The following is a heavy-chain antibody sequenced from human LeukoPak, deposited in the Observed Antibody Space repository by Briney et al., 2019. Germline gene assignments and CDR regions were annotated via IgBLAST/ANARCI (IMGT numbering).Heavy chain of an antibody. J-gene: IGHJ4*02. CDR1: GGSISSYF. V-gene: IGHV4-59*01. CDR3: ARGQADIVATMNY. CDR2: IYYSGST. Sequence: SETLSLPFTVSGGSISSYFWNWIRPPPGKGLEWIGFIYYSGSTNYNPSLKSRVTISVDTSKNQFSLRLSSVTAGDTAVYFCARGQADIVATMNYWGQGTLVTVSS. D-gene: IGHD5-12*01.